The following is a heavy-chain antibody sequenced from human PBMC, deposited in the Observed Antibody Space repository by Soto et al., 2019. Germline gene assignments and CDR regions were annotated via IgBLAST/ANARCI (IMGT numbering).Heavy chain of an antibody. CDR1: GGTFSSYA. J-gene: IGHJ6*02. D-gene: IGHD3-9*01. Sequence: QVQLVQSGAEVKKPGSSVKVSCKASGGTFSSYAISWVRQAPGQGLEWMGGIIPIFGTANYAQKFQGRVKITADKSTSTAYMELSSLRSEDTAVYYCARSYYDILTGYSSHYYYGMDVWGQGTTVTVSS. CDR3: ARSYYDILTGYSSHYYYGMDV. CDR2: IIPIFGTA. V-gene: IGHV1-69*06.